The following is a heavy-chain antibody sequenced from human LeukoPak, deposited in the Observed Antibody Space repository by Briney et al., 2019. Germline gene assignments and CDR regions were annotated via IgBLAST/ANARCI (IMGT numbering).Heavy chain of an antibody. CDR1: GYSFTSYW. Sequence: PGESLKISCKGSGYSFTSYWIGWVRQMPGKGLEWMGITYPGDSDTRYSTSFQGQVTISADKSITTAYLQRSRLKASDTAMYYCAIHHGSSPKAFDIWGQGTMVTVSS. D-gene: IGHD2-2*03. V-gene: IGHV5-51*01. J-gene: IGHJ3*02. CDR3: AIHHGSSPKAFDI. CDR2: TYPGDSDT.